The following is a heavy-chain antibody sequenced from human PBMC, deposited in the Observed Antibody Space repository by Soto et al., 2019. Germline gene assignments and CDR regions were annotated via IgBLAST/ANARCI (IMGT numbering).Heavy chain of an antibody. CDR2: ISGSGGST. V-gene: IGHV3-23*01. CDR3: AKVAYSGSPAVAFDI. CDR1: GFTFSSYA. Sequence: GGSLRVSCAASGFTFSSYAMSWVRQAPGKGLEWVSAISGSGGSTYYAESVKGRFTISREKSKNTLYLQMNSLRAEDTAVYYCAKVAYSGSPAVAFDIWGQGTMVTVPS. D-gene: IGHD1-26*01. J-gene: IGHJ3*02.